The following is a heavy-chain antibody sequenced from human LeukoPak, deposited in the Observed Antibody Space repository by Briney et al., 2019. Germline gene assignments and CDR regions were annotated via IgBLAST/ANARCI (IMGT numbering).Heavy chain of an antibody. CDR1: GFTFSSYA. J-gene: IGHJ4*02. D-gene: IGHD2-2*03. Sequence: GGSLRLSCAASGFTFSSYAMSWVRQAPGKGLEWVSVIYSGGSTYYADSVKGRFTISRDNSKNTLYLQMNSLRAEDTAVYYCARAGPVGYVDYWGQGTLVTVSS. CDR3: ARAGPVGYVDY. V-gene: IGHV3-53*01. CDR2: IYSGGST.